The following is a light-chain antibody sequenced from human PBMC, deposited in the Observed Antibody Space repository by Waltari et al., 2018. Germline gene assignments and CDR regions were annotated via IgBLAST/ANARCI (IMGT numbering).Light chain of an antibody. Sequence: DIQMTQSPSTLSASVGDRVTLTCRASQSISSWLAWYQQKPGKAPKLLIYDASSWESGVPSRFSGSGSGTEFTLTISSLQPDDSATYWCQTYNNYGTFGQGTKVEI. V-gene: IGKV1-5*01. J-gene: IGKJ1*01. CDR2: DAS. CDR3: QTYNNYGT. CDR1: QSISSW.